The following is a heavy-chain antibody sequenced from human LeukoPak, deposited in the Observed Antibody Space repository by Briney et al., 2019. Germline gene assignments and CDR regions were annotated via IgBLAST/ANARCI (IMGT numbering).Heavy chain of an antibody. Sequence: PSETLSLTCTVSGGSISSGDYYWSWIRQPPGKGLEWIGYIYYSGSTYYNPSLKSRVTISVDTSKNQFSLKLSSVTAADTAVYYCARTCSGGSCYPQDYWGQGTLVTVSS. D-gene: IGHD2-15*01. CDR2: IYYSGST. J-gene: IGHJ4*02. CDR3: ARTCSGGSCYPQDY. CDR1: GGSISSGDYY. V-gene: IGHV4-30-4*01.